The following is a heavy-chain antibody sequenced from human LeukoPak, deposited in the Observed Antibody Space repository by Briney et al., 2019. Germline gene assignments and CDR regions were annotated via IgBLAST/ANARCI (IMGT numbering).Heavy chain of an antibody. Sequence: ASVKVSCKASGYTFTSYGISWVRQAPGQGLEWMGWISAYNGNTNYAQKLQGRVTMTTDTSTSTAYMELRSLRSDDTAVYYCARDYDSSGYQGLKFDYWGQGTQVTVSS. D-gene: IGHD3-22*01. V-gene: IGHV1-18*01. CDR2: ISAYNGNT. CDR1: GYTFTSYG. CDR3: ARDYDSSGYQGLKFDY. J-gene: IGHJ4*02.